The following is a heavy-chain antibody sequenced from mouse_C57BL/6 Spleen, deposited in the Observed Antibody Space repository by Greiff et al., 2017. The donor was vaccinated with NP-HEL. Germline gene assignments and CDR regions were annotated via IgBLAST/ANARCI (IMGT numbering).Heavy chain of an antibody. CDR3: ARPFYDGYYFFAD. Sequence: VQLQQPGAELVKPGASVKLSCKASGYTFTSYWMHWVKQRPGQGLEWIGMIHPNSGSTNYNEKFKSKATLTVDKSSSTAYMQLSSLTSEDSAVYYCARPFYDGYYFFADWGQGTLVTVSA. CDR1: GYTFTSYW. D-gene: IGHD2-3*01. J-gene: IGHJ3*01. CDR2: IHPNSGST. V-gene: IGHV1-64*01.